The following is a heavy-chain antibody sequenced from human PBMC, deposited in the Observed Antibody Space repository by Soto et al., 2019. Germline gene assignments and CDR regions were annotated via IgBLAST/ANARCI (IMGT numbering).Heavy chain of an antibody. CDR3: ARAMDSSSIGYYYYYMDV. CDR1: GGSLSSYY. Sequence: SETLSLTCTVAGGSLSSYYLILIRQPPGKGLEWIGYIYYSGSTNYNPSLKSRVTISVDTSKNQFSLKLSSVTAADTAVYYCARAMDSSSIGYYYYYMDVWGKGTTVTVSS. J-gene: IGHJ6*03. CDR2: IYYSGST. D-gene: IGHD6-6*01. V-gene: IGHV4-59*01.